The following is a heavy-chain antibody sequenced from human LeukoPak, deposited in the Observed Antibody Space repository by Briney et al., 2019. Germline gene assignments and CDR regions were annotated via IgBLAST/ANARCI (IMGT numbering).Heavy chain of an antibody. CDR3: ARAFMVRGVMEWFDP. Sequence: PSETLSLTCTVSGGSISSSSYYWGWIRQPPGKGLEWIGSIYYSGSTYYNPSLKSRVTISVDTSKNQFSLKLSSVTAADTAVYYCARAFMVRGVMEWFDPWGQGTLVTVSS. V-gene: IGHV4-39*07. J-gene: IGHJ5*02. D-gene: IGHD3-10*01. CDR2: IYYSGST. CDR1: GGSISSSSYY.